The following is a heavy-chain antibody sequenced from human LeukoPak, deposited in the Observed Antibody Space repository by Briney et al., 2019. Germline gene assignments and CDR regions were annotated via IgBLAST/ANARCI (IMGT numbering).Heavy chain of an antibody. CDR2: INSDGSST. D-gene: IGHD3-22*01. J-gene: IGHJ4*02. CDR3: ARVPGYYDSSGFQW. CDR1: GFTFSSYA. Sequence: GGSLRLSCAASGFTFSSYAMSWVRQAPGKGLVWVSRINSDGSSTSYADSVKGRFTISRDNAKNTLYLQMNSLRAEDTAVYYRARVPGYYDSSGFQWWGQGTLVTVSS. V-gene: IGHV3-74*01.